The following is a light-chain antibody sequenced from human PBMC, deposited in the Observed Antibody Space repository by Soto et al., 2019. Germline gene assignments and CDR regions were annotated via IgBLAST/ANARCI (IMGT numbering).Light chain of an antibody. CDR1: QSVSDSY. V-gene: IGKV3-20*01. Sequence: EIVLTQSPGTLSLSPGERATLSCRASQSVSDSYLAWYQQKPDQAPRLLIYASSRATGIPNRFSGSGSGTDFTLSISRLEPEDFAVYYGQHYGTSALFGPGTRVDIK. CDR2: AS. CDR3: QHYGTSAL. J-gene: IGKJ3*01.